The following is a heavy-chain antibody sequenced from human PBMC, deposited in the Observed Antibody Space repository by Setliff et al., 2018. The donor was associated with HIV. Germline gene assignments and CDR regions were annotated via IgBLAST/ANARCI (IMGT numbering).Heavy chain of an antibody. CDR3: AIFFVTSVTTQDH. V-gene: IGHV4-34*01. CDR1: GDSFGDFY. Sequence: SETLSLTCAMYGDSFGDFYWNWIRQAPGKGLEWIVELNDRGHINYNPSLKSRVTMSQDTSKRQFSLRMTSVTAADTAVYYCAIFFVTSVTTQDHWGQGTLVTVSS. CDR2: LNDRGHI. D-gene: IGHD4-17*01. J-gene: IGHJ4*02.